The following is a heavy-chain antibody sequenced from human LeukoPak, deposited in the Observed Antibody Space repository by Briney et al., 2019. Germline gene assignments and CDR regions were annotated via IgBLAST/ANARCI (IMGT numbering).Heavy chain of an antibody. CDR3: AKGGTGSTDWFDP. V-gene: IGHV3-30-3*01. CDR2: ISYDGSNE. CDR1: GFTFSGYA. Sequence: GRSLRLSCAASGFTFSGYAMHWVRQAPGKGLEWVAVISYDGSNEYYADSVKGRFTISRDNSKNTLYLQMKSLRAEDTAVYYCAKGGTGSTDWFDPWGQGTLVTVSS. D-gene: IGHD1-7*01. J-gene: IGHJ5*02.